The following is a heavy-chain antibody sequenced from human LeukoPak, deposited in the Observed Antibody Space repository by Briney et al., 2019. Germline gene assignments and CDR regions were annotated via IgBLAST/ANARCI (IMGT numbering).Heavy chain of an antibody. Sequence: GGSLRLSCAASGFTFDVFAMHWVRQAPGKGLEWVSGISWTGGNIDYVDSVKGRFTISRDNAKNSLYLQMNSLRAEDTAVYYCARVNSFVYAFGIWGQGTMVTVSS. CDR2: ISWTGGNI. J-gene: IGHJ3*02. D-gene: IGHD2-21*01. V-gene: IGHV3-9*01. CDR1: GFTFDVFA. CDR3: ARVNSFVYAFGI.